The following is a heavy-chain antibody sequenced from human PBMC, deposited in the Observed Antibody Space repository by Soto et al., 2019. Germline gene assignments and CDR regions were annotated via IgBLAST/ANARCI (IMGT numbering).Heavy chain of an antibody. Sequence: HEHLVQSGAEVKRPGASLKVSCKASGYSFTGYYIHWVRQAPGQGLEWIGWINPDSGATNYAKNFQGRVTLTSDTSISTASMDLTSLTSDDTAVYYCARGDYGTGGYPFPYFDYWGQGTLVIVSS. CDR3: ARGDYGTGGYPFPYFDY. CDR2: INPDSGAT. D-gene: IGHD2-8*02. V-gene: IGHV1-2*02. CDR1: GYSFTGYY. J-gene: IGHJ4*02.